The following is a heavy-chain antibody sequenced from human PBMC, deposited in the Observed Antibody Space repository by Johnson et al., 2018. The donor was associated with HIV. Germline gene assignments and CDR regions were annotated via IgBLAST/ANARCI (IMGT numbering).Heavy chain of an antibody. CDR3: AKDGGLSSYSLDI. Sequence: VLLVESGGGVVQPGRSLRLSCAASGFIFSTYGIHWVRQAPGKGLEWVAVIQYDGTDKSYADSVEGRFTISRDNSKNILYLQMNSLRPDDAGHYYCAKDGGLSSYSLDIWGQGTMVNVSS. CDR1: GFIFSTYG. D-gene: IGHD3-16*02. J-gene: IGHJ3*02. V-gene: IGHV3-30*18. CDR2: IQYDGTDK.